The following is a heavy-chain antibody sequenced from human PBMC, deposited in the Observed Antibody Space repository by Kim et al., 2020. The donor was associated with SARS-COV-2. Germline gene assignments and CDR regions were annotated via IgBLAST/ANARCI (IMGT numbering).Heavy chain of an antibody. D-gene: IGHD3-3*01. CDR3: ARGLIGSGVSSYDYGLDV. CDR1: GGSLSDYY. V-gene: IGHV4-34*01. CDR2: INNRGST. J-gene: IGHJ6*02. Sequence: SETLSLTCAVYGGSLSDYYWSWIRQPPGKGLEWIGEINNRGSTNYNTSLNSRVTISLDTAKNQFSLILRSVTAADTATYYCARGLIGSGVSSYDYGLDVWGLGTTVTVSS.